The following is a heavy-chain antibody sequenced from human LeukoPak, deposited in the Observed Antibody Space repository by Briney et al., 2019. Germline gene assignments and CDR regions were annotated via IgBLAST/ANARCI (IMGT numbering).Heavy chain of an antibody. V-gene: IGHV3-9*01. CDR1: GFIFDDYA. D-gene: IGHD1-26*01. CDR2: VSWNSGTI. CDR3: AKGIMGATTGGIDS. Sequence: PGRSLRLSCAASGFIFDDYAMYWVRQAAEKGLEWVSGVSWNSGTIGYADSVKGRFSISRDNAKNSLYLQMNSLRAEDTALYYCAKGIMGATTGGIDSWGQGTLVTVSS. J-gene: IGHJ4*02.